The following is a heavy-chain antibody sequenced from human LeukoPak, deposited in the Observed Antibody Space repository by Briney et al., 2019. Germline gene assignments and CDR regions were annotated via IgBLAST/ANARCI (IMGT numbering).Heavy chain of an antibody. CDR3: ARGLGEQLVKSFDY. V-gene: IGHV4-34*01. CDR2: INHSGST. J-gene: IGHJ4*02. D-gene: IGHD6-13*01. Sequence: SETLSLTCTVSGGSISSYYWSWIRQPPGKGLEWIGEINHSGSTNYNPSLKSRVTISVDTSKNQFSLKLSSVTAADTAVYYCARGLGEQLVKSFDYWGQGTLVTVSS. CDR1: GGSISSYY.